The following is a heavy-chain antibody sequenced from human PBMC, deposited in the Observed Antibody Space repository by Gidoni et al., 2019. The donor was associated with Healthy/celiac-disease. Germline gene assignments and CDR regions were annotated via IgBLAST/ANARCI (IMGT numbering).Heavy chain of an antibody. V-gene: IGHV3-21*01. Sequence: EVQLVVSGGGLVKTGGSLRLSCAASGFTFSSYSMNWVRQAPGKGLEWVSSISSRSSYIYYGDSVKGRFTIFRDNAKNSLYLQMKSLRAEDTAVYYCARARGIVVQDAFDIWGQGTMVTVSS. J-gene: IGHJ3*02. CDR3: ARARGIVVQDAFDI. CDR2: ISSRSSYI. D-gene: IGHD3-22*01. CDR1: GFTFSSYS.